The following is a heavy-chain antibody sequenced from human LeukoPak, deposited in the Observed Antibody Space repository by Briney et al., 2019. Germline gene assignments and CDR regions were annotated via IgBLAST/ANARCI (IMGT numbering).Heavy chain of an antibody. V-gene: IGHV3-30*04. CDR3: AREDYIRPFDI. CDR1: GFTFSSYV. Sequence: PGGSLRLSCAASGFTFSSYVMHWVRQAPGKGLEWVAIISYDGSNEYYADSVKGRFTISRDNAKNSLYLQMNSLRAEDTALYYCAREDYIRPFDIWGQGTMVTVSS. J-gene: IGHJ3*02. CDR2: ISYDGSNE. D-gene: IGHD4-11*01.